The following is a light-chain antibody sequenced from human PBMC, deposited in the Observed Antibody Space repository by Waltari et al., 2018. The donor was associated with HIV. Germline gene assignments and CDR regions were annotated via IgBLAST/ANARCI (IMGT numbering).Light chain of an antibody. CDR3: QQYNELPQT. V-gene: IGKV3-15*01. Sequence: EIVMTQSPDTMSVSPGDRATLSCGASQSVGGNLAWYQVRPGQTPSLLIYGATSRTTGFPARFSGRGSGTEFTLTISGLQSEDFAIYYCQQYNELPQTFGQGTRV. CDR2: GAT. J-gene: IGKJ1*01. CDR1: QSVGGN.